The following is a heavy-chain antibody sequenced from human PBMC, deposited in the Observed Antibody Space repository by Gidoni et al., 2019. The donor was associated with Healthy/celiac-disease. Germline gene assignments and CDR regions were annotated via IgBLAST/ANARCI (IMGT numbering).Heavy chain of an antibody. CDR3: AKDGCSSTSCSLDV. CDR1: GFTFVDYA. CDR2: ISWNSGSI. D-gene: IGHD2-2*01. V-gene: IGHV3-9*01. Sequence: EVQLVESGGGLVQPGRSLRLSCAASGFTFVDYAMHWVRQAPGKGLEWVSGISWNSGSIGYADSVKGRFTISRDNAKNSLYLQMNSLRAEDTALYYCAKDGCSSTSCSLDVWGQGTTVTVSS. J-gene: IGHJ6*02.